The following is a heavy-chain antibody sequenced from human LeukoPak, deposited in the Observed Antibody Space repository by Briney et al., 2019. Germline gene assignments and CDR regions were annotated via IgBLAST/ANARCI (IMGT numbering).Heavy chain of an antibody. J-gene: IGHJ4*02. CDR1: GFTCSRYS. CDR3: ARALSYSYGSMDF. V-gene: IGHV3-21*01. Sequence: GGSLRLSSADSGFTCSRYSMNWVPQAPGKGREWVSSISSGSKYIYNADSVKALFTISRDNAKNSLYLQMNSLRAEDTAVYYCARALSYSYGSMDFWGQGPLVIVST. CDR2: ISSGSKYI. D-gene: IGHD5-18*01.